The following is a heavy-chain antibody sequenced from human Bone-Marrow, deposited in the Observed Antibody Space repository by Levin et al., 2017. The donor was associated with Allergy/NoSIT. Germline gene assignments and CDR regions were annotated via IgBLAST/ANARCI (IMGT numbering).Heavy chain of an antibody. V-gene: IGHV3-20*04. J-gene: IGHJ4*02. CDR1: GFTFDDYG. D-gene: IGHD5-12*01. CDR2: VNWSGGGT. Sequence: RPGGSLRLSCAASGFTFDDYGMSWVRQVPGKGLEWVSTVNWSGGGTGYADSVKGRFTISRDNAKDSLYLQMDSLRAEDTALYYCARASNVKATIDPHGYFFDYWGQGTLVTVSS. CDR3: ARASNVKATIDPHGYFFDY.